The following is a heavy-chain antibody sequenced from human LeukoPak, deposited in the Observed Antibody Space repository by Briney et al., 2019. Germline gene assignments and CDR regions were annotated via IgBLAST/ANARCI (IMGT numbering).Heavy chain of an antibody. J-gene: IGHJ4*02. Sequence: GGSLRLSCAASGFTFSSYEMNWVRQAPGKGLEWVSYISSSGSNIYYADSVKGRFTISRDNAKNSLYLQMNSLRAEDTAVYYCARDPSVLLWFGELDYWGQGTLVTVSS. CDR1: GFTFSSYE. D-gene: IGHD3-10*01. V-gene: IGHV3-48*03. CDR2: ISSSGSNI. CDR3: ARDPSVLLWFGELDY.